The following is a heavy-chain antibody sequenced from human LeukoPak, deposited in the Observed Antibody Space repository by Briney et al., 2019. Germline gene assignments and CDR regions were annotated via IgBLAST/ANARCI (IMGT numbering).Heavy chain of an antibody. J-gene: IGHJ6*03. CDR1: GGSFSGYY. V-gene: IGHV4-34*01. D-gene: IGHD3-10*01. CDR3: ARAYYYGSGSAFSYYYMDV. CDR2: INHSGST. Sequence: PSETLSLTCAVYGGSFSGYYWSWIRQPPGKGLEWIGEINHSGSTNYNPSLKSRVTISVDTSKNQFSLKLSSVTAADTAVYYCARAYYYGSGSAFSYYYMDVWGKRTTVTVSS.